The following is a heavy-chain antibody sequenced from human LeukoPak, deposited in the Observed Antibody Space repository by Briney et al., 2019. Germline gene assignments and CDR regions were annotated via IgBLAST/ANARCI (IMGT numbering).Heavy chain of an antibody. V-gene: IGHV3-43*01. J-gene: IGHJ4*02. Sequence: GGSLRLSCAASGFTLDDYTMHWVRQAPGKGLEGVSLISWDGGSTYYADSVKGRFTISRDNSKNSLYLQMNSPRTEDTALHYWGKGRGGGDYDNFDYWGQGTLVTVSS. CDR3: GKGRGGGDYDNFDY. CDR2: ISWDGGST. CDR1: GFTLDDYT. D-gene: IGHD4-17*01.